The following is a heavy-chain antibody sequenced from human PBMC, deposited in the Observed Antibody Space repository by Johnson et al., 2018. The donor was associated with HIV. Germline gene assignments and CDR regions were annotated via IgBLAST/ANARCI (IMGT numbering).Heavy chain of an antibody. V-gene: IGHV3-64*01. D-gene: IGHD3-22*01. Sequence: MLLVESGGGLVQPGGSLRLSCAASGFTFSSYAMHWVRQAPGKGLEYVSAISSNGGSTYYANSVKGRFTITRDNSKNTLYLQMNSLRAEDTAVYYCARVSKYYDSIRGAFDIWGQGTMVTVSS. CDR1: GFTFSSYA. CDR2: ISSNGGST. CDR3: ARVSKYYDSIRGAFDI. J-gene: IGHJ3*02.